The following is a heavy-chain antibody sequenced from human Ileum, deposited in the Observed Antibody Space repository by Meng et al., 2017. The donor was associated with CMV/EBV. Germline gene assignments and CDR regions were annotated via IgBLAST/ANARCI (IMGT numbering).Heavy chain of an antibody. V-gene: IGHV1-18*01. Sequence: CKASVDNVTNEGISGVRKAPGQGLEWMGRSNTDTAKINYAKKLQGRVTMTTDVSTNTAYMDLRSLTSDDTAVYYCAREASGWYEDYWGQGTLVTVSS. J-gene: IGHJ4*02. CDR2: SNTDTAKI. CDR1: VDNVTNEG. D-gene: IGHD6-19*01. CDR3: AREASGWYEDY.